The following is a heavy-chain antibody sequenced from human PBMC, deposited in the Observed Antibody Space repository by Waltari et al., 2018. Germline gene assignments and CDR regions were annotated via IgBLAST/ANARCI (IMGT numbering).Heavy chain of an antibody. CDR2: ISSGGDTI. J-gene: IGHJ4*02. D-gene: IGHD1-26*01. V-gene: IGHV3-11*04. CDR3: ARVRGSYAFDY. CDR1: GFTFSDYY. Sequence: QVQLVESGGGLVKPGGSLRLSCAASGFTFSDYYMSWIRQAPGKGLEWISYISSGGDTIYYADSVKGRFTISRDNAKKSLYLQMNGLRAEDTVVYHCARVRGSYAFDYSGQGNLVTVSS.